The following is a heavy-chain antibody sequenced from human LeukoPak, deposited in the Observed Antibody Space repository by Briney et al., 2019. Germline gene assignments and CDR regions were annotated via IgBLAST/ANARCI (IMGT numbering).Heavy chain of an antibody. CDR1: GFTFDDYG. CDR3: ARGQSGSPNSEWDV. V-gene: IGHV3-20*04. CDR2: INWNGGST. D-gene: IGHD1-26*01. Sequence: PGGSLRLSCAASGFTFDDYGMSWVRQAPGKGLEWVSGINWNGGSTGYADSVKGRFTISRDNAKNSLYLQMNSLRAEDTALYYCARGQSGSPNSEWDVWGKGTTATVSS. J-gene: IGHJ6*04.